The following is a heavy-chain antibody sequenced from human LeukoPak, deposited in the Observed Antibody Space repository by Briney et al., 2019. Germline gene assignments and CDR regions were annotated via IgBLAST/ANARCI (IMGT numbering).Heavy chain of an antibody. Sequence: ASVKVSCKAAGYNFPAYFVHWVRQAPGQGLEWMGRINPNGGDTNYAQKFQGRVTMASDTSISTAYMELSSLISDDTAVYYCAAAEWEYFYFDSWGQGTLVAVSS. CDR3: AAAEWEYFYFDS. D-gene: IGHD1-26*01. V-gene: IGHV1-2*06. J-gene: IGHJ4*02. CDR1: GYNFPAYF. CDR2: INPNGGDT.